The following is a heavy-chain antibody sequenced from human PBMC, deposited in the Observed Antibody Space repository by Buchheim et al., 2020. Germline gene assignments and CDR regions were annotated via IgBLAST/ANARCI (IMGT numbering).Heavy chain of an antibody. D-gene: IGHD2-15*01. CDR2: ISYDGANK. J-gene: IGHJ6*02. Sequence: QVQVVESGGGVVQPGRSLRLSCTASGFTFNNDALHWVRQAPGKGLEWVALISYDGANKYYAESVTGRFTISRDNSKNTVSLQMDSLTTEDSAVYYCSRGGGLVLAYAMDVWGQGTT. V-gene: IGHV3-30-3*01. CDR3: SRGGGLVLAYAMDV. CDR1: GFTFNNDA.